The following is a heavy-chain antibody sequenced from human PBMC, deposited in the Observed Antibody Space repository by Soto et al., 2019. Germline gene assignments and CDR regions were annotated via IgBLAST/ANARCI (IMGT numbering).Heavy chain of an antibody. J-gene: IGHJ5*02. V-gene: IGHV5-51*01. Sequence: GESLKISCKGSGYSFTSYWIGWVRQMPGNGLEWMGIIYPGDSDTRYSPSFQGQVTISADKSISTAYLQWSSLKASDTAMYYCARFYDYIWGSYRSDWFDPWGQGTLVTVS. CDR2: IYPGDSDT. CDR1: GYSFTSYW. CDR3: ARFYDYIWGSYRSDWFDP. D-gene: IGHD3-16*02.